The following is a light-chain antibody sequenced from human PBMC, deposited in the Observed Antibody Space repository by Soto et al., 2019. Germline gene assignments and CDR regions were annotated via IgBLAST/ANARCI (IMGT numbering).Light chain of an antibody. CDR1: TGAVTSGHY. CDR2: DTT. CDR3: LLSYSGVRAGV. V-gene: IGLV7-46*01. Sequence: QAVVTQEPSLTVSPEGTVTLTCASSTGAVTSGHYPYWFQQKPGQAPRTLIYDTTNKYSWTPARFSGSLLGGKAALTLSGAQPEDEADYYCLLSYSGVRAGVFGGGTKLTVL. J-gene: IGLJ3*02.